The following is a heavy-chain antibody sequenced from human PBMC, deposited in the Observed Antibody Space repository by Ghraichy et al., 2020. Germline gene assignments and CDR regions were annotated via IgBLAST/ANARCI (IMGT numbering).Heavy chain of an antibody. D-gene: IGHD1-1*01. CDR3: ARDALQHDAFDI. V-gene: IGHV3-53*01. CDR1: GFTVSSNY. Sequence: GGSLRLSCAASGFTVSSNYMSWVRQAPGKGLEWVSVIYSGGSTYYADSVKGRFTISRDNSKNTLYLQMNSLRAEDTAVYYCARDALQHDAFDIWGQGTMVTVSS. CDR2: IYSGGST. J-gene: IGHJ3*02.